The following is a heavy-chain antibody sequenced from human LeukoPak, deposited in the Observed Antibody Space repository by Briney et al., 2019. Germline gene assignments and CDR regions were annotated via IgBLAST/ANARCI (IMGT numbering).Heavy chain of an antibody. CDR1: GYTFTSYD. CDR3: ARFGRYCSVGSCSINHRKNWIDP. J-gene: IGHJ5*02. CDR2: MNPNSGNT. Sequence: ASVKVSCKASGYTFTSYDINWVRQATGQGLEWMGWMNPNSGNTGYAQKFQGRVTMTRNTSISTAYMELSSLRSEDTAVYYCARFGRYCSVGSCSINHRKNWIDPWGQGTLVTVYS. D-gene: IGHD2-15*01. V-gene: IGHV1-8*01.